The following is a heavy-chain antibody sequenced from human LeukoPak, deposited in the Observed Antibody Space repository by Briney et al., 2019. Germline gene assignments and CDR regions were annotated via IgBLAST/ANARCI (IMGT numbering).Heavy chain of an antibody. CDR2: IYYSGST. Sequence: SQTLSLTCTVSGGSISSGGYYWSWIRQRPGKGLEWIGYIYYSGSTYYNPSLKSRVTISVDTSKNQFSLKLSSVTAADTAVYYCARVRGTYGHFDYWGQGTLVTVSS. D-gene: IGHD3-16*01. V-gene: IGHV4-31*03. CDR3: ARVRGTYGHFDY. CDR1: GGSISSGGYY. J-gene: IGHJ4*02.